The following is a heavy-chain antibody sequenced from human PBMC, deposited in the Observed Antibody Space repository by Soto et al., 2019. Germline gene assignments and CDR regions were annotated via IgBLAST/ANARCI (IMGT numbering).Heavy chain of an antibody. J-gene: IGHJ5*02. CDR2: IYYSGST. CDR1: GGSISSYY. D-gene: IGHD6-13*01. V-gene: IGHV4-59*01. CDR3: ARASIAYWLDP. Sequence: SETLPLTCTVSGGSISSYYWSWIRQPPGKGLEWIGYIYYSGSTNYNPSLKSRVTISVDTSKNQFSLKLSSVTAADTAVYYCARASIAYWLDPWGQGTLVTVSS.